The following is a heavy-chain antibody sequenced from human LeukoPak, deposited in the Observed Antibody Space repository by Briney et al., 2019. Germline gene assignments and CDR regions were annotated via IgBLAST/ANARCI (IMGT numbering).Heavy chain of an antibody. CDR1: GFTFSSYA. CDR2: ISYDGSNK. V-gene: IGHV3-30-3*01. D-gene: IGHD6-19*01. J-gene: IGHJ6*02. Sequence: GGSLRLSCAASGFTFSSYAMHWVRQAPGKGLEWVAVISYDGSNKYYADSVKGRFTISRDNSKNTLYLQMNSLRAEDTAVYYCARDPRQWLVRGDYYGMDVWGQGTTVTVSS. CDR3: ARDPRQWLVRGDYYGMDV.